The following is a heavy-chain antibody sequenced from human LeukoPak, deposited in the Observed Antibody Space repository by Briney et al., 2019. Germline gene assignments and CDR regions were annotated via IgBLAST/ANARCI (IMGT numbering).Heavy chain of an antibody. V-gene: IGHV4-4*07. CDR2: IYTSGST. D-gene: IGHD3-10*01. CDR3: ARVGGSGSYYYAMDV. CDR1: GGSISSYY. Sequence: PSETLSLTCTVSGGSISSYYWSWIRQPAGKGLEWTGRIYTSGSTNYNPSLKSRVTISVDTSKNQFSLKLSSVTAADTAVYYCARVGGSGSYYYAMDVWGQGTTVTVSS. J-gene: IGHJ6*02.